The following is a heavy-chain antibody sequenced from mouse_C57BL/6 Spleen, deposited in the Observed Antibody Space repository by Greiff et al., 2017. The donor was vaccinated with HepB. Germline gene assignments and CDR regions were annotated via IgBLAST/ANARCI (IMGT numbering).Heavy chain of an antibody. Sequence: EVQVVESGGGLVKPGGSLKLSCAASGFTFSDYGMHWVRQAPEKGLEWVAYISSGSSTIYYADTVKGRFTISRDNAKNTLFLQMTSLRSEDTAMYYCARSYYGNYLYAMDYWGQGTSVTVSS. D-gene: IGHD2-10*01. CDR3: ARSYYGNYLYAMDY. V-gene: IGHV5-17*01. J-gene: IGHJ4*01. CDR1: GFTFSDYG. CDR2: ISSGSSTI.